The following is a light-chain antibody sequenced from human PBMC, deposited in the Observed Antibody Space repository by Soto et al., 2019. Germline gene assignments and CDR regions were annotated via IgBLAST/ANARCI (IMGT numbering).Light chain of an antibody. CDR2: GVT. CDR1: ISDIGSYNF. CDR3: FSHRSGNSHV. V-gene: IGLV2-14*01. J-gene: IGLJ1*01. Sequence: QSALTQPSSLSGSPGQSITISCTGTISDIGSYNFVSWYQQYPGKAPKLMIYGVTNRPSGVSDRFSGSKTGNTASLTISGLQAEDEAAYYCFSHRSGNSHVFGTGTKVTVL.